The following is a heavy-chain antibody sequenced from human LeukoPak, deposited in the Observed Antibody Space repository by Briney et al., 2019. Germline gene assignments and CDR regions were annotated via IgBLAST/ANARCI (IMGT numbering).Heavy chain of an antibody. CDR1: GYTFTSYG. CDR3: ARDGVPAAMRGDDAFDI. Sequence: ASVKVSCKASGYTFTSYGISWVRQAPGQGREWMGWISAYNGNTNYAQKLQGRVTMTTDTSTSTAYMELRSLRSDDTAVYYCARDGVPAAMRGDDAFDIWGQGTMVTVSS. CDR2: ISAYNGNT. V-gene: IGHV1-18*01. D-gene: IGHD2-2*01. J-gene: IGHJ3*02.